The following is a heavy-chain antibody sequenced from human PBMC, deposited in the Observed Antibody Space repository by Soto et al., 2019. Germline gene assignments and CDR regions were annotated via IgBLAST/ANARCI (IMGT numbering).Heavy chain of an antibody. Sequence: SETLSLTCTVSGGSISSYYWSWIRQPPGKGLEWIGYIYYSGSTNYNPSLKSRVTISVDTSKNHFSLKLSSLTAADTAVYYCARRYSPGFGYWGQGTLVTVSS. CDR3: ARRYSPGFGY. D-gene: IGHD4-4*01. CDR2: IYYSGST. CDR1: GGSISSYY. J-gene: IGHJ4*02. V-gene: IGHV4-59*08.